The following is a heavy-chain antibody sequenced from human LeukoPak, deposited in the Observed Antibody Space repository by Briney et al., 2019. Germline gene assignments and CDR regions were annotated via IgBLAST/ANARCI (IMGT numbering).Heavy chain of an antibody. CDR1: GGSISSGDYY. CDR2: IYYSGST. D-gene: IGHD2-15*01. Sequence: SETLSLTCTVSGGSISSGDYYWSWIRQPPGKGLEWIGYIYYSGSTYYNPSLKSRVTISVDTSKNQFSLKLSSVTAADTAVYYCARGGGTTPRSAYFDYWGQGTLVTVSS. CDR3: ARGGGTTPRSAYFDY. V-gene: IGHV4-30-4*01. J-gene: IGHJ4*02.